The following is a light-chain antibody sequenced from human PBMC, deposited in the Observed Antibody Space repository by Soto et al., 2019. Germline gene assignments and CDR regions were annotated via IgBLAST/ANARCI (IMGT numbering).Light chain of an antibody. CDR2: GAS. CDR3: QEYSKWPSRT. J-gene: IGKJ1*01. Sequence: EIVITQAPSGVSGSPGDRATLSCRASQSVSSNLAWYQQKPGQAPRLLIYGASTRATGIPARFSGSGSGTEFTLTISSLQSEDFAVYYCQEYSKWPSRTFGPGTKVDIK. CDR1: QSVSSN. V-gene: IGKV3-15*01.